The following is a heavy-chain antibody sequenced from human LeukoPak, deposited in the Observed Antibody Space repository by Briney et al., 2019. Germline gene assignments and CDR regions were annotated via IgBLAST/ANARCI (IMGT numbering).Heavy chain of an antibody. Sequence: PGRSLRLPCAASGFTFSSYGMHWVRQAPGKGLEWVSAISGSGGSTYYADSVKGRYTISRDNSKNTLYLQMNSLRAEDTAVYYCAKEEGSGCNDYWGQGTLVTVSS. V-gene: IGHV3-23*01. CDR2: ISGSGGST. D-gene: IGHD6-19*01. J-gene: IGHJ4*02. CDR3: AKEEGSGCNDY. CDR1: GFTFSSYG.